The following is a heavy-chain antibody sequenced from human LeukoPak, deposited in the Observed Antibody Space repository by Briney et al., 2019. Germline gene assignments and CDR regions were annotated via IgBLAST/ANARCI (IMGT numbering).Heavy chain of an antibody. Sequence: GGSLRLSCVASGFTLSSYEMNWVRLAPGKGLEWVSYISSSGTTRYYADSVKGRFTISRDNAKNSLYLQMNSLRAEDTAVYYCARSQMAPFDYWGQGTLVTVSS. V-gene: IGHV3-48*03. CDR3: ARSQMAPFDY. D-gene: IGHD5-24*01. CDR2: ISSSGTTR. J-gene: IGHJ4*02. CDR1: GFTLSSYE.